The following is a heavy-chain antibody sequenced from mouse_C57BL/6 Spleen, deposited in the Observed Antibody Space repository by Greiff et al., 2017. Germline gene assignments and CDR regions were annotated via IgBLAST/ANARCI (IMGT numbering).Heavy chain of an antibody. CDR3: ARDSPALYAMDY. CDR1: GYAFSSSW. D-gene: IGHD1-2*01. CDR2: IYPGDGDT. V-gene: IGHV1-82*01. Sequence: VQLQESGPELVKPGASVKISCKASGYAFSSSWMNWVKQRPGKGLEWIGRIYPGDGDTNYNGKFKGKATLTADKSSSTAYMQLRSLTSEDSAVYFCARDSPALYAMDYWGQGTSVTVSS. J-gene: IGHJ4*01.